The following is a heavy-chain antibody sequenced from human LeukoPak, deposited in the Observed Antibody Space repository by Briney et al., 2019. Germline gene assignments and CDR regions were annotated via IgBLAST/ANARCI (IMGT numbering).Heavy chain of an antibody. J-gene: IGHJ4*02. Sequence: GGSLRLSCAASGFTFRDYGMNWVRQAPGKGLEWVSTISSSGGTIYYADSVKGRFTISRDNAKNSVYLQMNSLRAEDTAVYYCARERSSSTWGSFDYWGQGALVTDSS. D-gene: IGHD6-13*01. CDR1: GFTFRDYG. V-gene: IGHV3-48*03. CDR2: ISSSGGTI. CDR3: ARERSSSTWGSFDY.